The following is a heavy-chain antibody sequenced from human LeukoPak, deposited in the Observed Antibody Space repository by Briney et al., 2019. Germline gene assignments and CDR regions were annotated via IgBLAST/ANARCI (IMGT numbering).Heavy chain of an antibody. CDR1: GFPFSTYS. CDR2: ISSSSSII. J-gene: IGHJ4*02. CDR3: AKVSAMVFTFDY. V-gene: IGHV3-48*01. Sequence: PGGSLRLSCAASGFPFSTYSMNWVRQAPGKGLEWVSYISSSSSIIYYADSVKGRFTISRDNAKNSLYLQMNSLRAEDTAVYYCAKVSAMVFTFDYWGQGTLVTVSS. D-gene: IGHD5-18*01.